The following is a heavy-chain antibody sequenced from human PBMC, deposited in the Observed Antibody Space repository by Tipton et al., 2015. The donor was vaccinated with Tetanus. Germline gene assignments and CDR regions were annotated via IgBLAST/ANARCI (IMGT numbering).Heavy chain of an antibody. Sequence: GLVKPSETLSLSCTVSGGSTHSYYWSWVRQPPGKGLEYIGYILYGGSTHYNPSLKSRLTMSADPAKNQFSLRLTSVTAADTAVYYCARIHDFWSGYFDFWGQGTLVTVSP. V-gene: IGHV4-59*01. CDR2: ILYGGST. D-gene: IGHD3-3*01. CDR3: ARIHDFWSGYFDF. J-gene: IGHJ4*02. CDR1: GGSTHSYY.